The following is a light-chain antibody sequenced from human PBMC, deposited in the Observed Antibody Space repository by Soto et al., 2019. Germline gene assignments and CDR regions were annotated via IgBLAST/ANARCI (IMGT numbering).Light chain of an antibody. J-gene: IGLJ3*02. Sequence: SALTQPASVSGSPGQSITISCTGTSSDVGSYNLVSWYQQHPGKAPKLMIYEGSKRPSGVSNRFSGSKSGNTASLTISGLQAEDEADYYCCSYAGSSTFGFGGGTKLTVL. CDR1: SSDVGSYNL. V-gene: IGLV2-23*03. CDR3: CSYAGSSTFG. CDR2: EGS.